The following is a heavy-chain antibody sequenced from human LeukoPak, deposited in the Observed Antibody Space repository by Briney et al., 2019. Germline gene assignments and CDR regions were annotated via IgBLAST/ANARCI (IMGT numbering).Heavy chain of an antibody. Sequence: GGSLRLSCAASGFTFSSYWMHWVRQAPGKGLVWVSRIKSDGSTNYADSVKGRFTISRDNAKNSLYLQMNSLRAEDTAVYYCARDHAWGQGTLVSVSS. CDR3: ARDHA. J-gene: IGHJ5*02. CDR1: GFTFSSYW. V-gene: IGHV3-74*01. CDR2: IKSDGST.